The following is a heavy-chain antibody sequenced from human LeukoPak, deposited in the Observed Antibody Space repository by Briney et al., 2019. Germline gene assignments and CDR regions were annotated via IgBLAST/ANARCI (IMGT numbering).Heavy chain of an antibody. J-gene: IGHJ4*02. V-gene: IGHV3-13*01. CDR1: GFTVSSYD. D-gene: IGHD3-22*01. Sequence: AGGSLRLSCAASGFTVSSYDMHWVRQATGKGLEWVSAIGTAGDTYYPGSVKGRFTISRENAKNSLYLQMNSLRAGDTAVYYCARRSGYKNGFDYWGQGTLVTVSS. CDR3: ARRSGYKNGFDY. CDR2: IGTAGDT.